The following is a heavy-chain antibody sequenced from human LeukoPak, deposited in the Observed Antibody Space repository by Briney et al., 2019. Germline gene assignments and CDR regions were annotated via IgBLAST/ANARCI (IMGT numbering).Heavy chain of an antibody. V-gene: IGHV3-66*02. Sequence: QPGGSLRLSCAASGFTVSSNYMSWVRQAPGKWLEWVSVIYSGGSTYYADSVKGRFTISRDNSKNTLYLQMNSLRAEDTAVYYCARVPRGTRNAFDIWGQGTMVTVSS. CDR1: GFTVSSNY. J-gene: IGHJ3*02. CDR3: ARVPRGTRNAFDI. CDR2: IYSGGST. D-gene: IGHD3-16*01.